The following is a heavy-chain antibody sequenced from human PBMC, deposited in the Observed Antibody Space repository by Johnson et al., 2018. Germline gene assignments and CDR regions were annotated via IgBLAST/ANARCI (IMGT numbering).Heavy chain of an antibody. D-gene: IGHD3-10*01. J-gene: IGHJ6*02. CDR3: ARGGMGRREYSMAV. CDR2: IKQDASEK. Sequence: VQLVESGGGLVQPGGSLRLSCAASGFTFTTYWMTWVRQAPGKGLEWVANIKQDASEKYYVDSVKGRFTISRDNAKNSVFLQLNSLRAEGTAVDYCARGGMGRREYSMAVWGQGTTVTVAS. CDR1: GFTFTTYW. V-gene: IGHV3-7*04.